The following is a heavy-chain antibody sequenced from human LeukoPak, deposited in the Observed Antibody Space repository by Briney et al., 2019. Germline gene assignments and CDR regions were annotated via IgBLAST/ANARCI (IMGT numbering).Heavy chain of an antibody. V-gene: IGHV1-2*02. J-gene: IGHJ4*02. CDR3: AREDYYDSSGHDY. Sequence: GASVKVSCKASGYTFTGYYMHWVRQAPGQGLEWMGWINPNSGGTNYAQKFQGRVTMTRDTSISTAYMELSRLRSDDTAVYCCAREDYYDSSGHDYWGQGTLVTVSS. D-gene: IGHD3-22*01. CDR2: INPNSGGT. CDR1: GYTFTGYY.